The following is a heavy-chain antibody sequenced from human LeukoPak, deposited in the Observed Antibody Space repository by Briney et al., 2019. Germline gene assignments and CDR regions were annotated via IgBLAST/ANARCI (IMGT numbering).Heavy chain of an antibody. CDR1: GFTFTNYA. Sequence: GGSLRLSSAASGFTFTNYAMTWVRQAPGKGLEWISGISKSGDITFYADSVKGRFTISRDTSKSAVYLQMNNLRAEDTAIYYCAKDASTTNNFYFFDYWGQGALATVSS. J-gene: IGHJ4*02. D-gene: IGHD1-1*01. V-gene: IGHV3-23*01. CDR2: ISKSGDIT. CDR3: AKDASTTNNFYFFDY.